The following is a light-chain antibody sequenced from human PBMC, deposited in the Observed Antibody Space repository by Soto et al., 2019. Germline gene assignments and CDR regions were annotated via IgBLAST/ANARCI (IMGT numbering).Light chain of an antibody. CDR1: QSLNSN. J-gene: IGKJ1*01. CDR2: GAS. V-gene: IGKV3-15*01. Sequence: DTIMTQSPVILSVSPGERATVSCRASQSLNSNLAWYQQKPGQAPRLLIIGASERVTTIPARFSGSGSGTEFTLTLSDVQPEDFALYYCHQRQSWPRTFGQGTKVEI. CDR3: HQRQSWPRT.